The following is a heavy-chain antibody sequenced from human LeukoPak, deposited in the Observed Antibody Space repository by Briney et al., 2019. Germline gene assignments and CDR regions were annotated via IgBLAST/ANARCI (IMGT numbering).Heavy chain of an antibody. CDR1: GFTVSSND. J-gene: IGHJ4*02. V-gene: IGHV3-53*01. CDR2: IYSGGST. Sequence: GGSLRLSCAASGFTVSSNDMSWVRQAPGKGLEWVSVIYSGGSTYYADSVKGRFTISRDNSKNTLYLQMNSLRAEDTAVYYCARGLSAAASRNYFDYWGQGTLVTVSS. CDR3: ARGLSAAASRNYFDY. D-gene: IGHD6-13*01.